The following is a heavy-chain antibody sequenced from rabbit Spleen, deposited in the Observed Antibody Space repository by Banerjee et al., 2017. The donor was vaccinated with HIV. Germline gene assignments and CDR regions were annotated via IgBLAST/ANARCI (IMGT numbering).Heavy chain of an antibody. Sequence: QEQLEESGGGLVKPEGSLTLTCKASGFSFSDRDVMCWVRQAPGKGLQWIACINAYTGKPVYAAWAKGRFTISRTSSTSVTLQMTSLTAADTATYFCAGDLASVVGWNFGLWGPGTLVTVS. J-gene: IGHJ4*01. V-gene: IGHV1S45*01. CDR2: INAYTGKP. D-gene: IGHD3-1*01. CDR3: AGDLASVVGWNFGL. CDR1: GFSFSDRDV.